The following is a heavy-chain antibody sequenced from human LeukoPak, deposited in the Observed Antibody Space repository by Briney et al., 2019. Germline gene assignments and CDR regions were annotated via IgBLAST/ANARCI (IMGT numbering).Heavy chain of an antibody. D-gene: IGHD2-2*01. CDR1: GFTFSDYG. Sequence: GGSLRLSRAASGFTFSDYGMHWVRQAPGKGLEWVAFILNDGSNEYYPDSVKGRFTISRVNSRNTLYLQMNSLRAEDTAVYYCAKGGSASHNWFDPWGQGTLVTVSS. CDR3: AKGGSASHNWFDP. CDR2: ILNDGSNE. V-gene: IGHV3-30*02. J-gene: IGHJ5*02.